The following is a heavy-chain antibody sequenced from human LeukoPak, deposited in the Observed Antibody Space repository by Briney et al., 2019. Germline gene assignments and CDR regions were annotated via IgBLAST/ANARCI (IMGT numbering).Heavy chain of an antibody. CDR2: IYSGGST. Sequence: GGSLRLSWAASGFTVSSNYMSWVRQAPGKGLEWVSVIYSGGSTYYADSVKGRFTISRDNSKNTLYLQMNSLRAEDTAVYYCARGRKAGTLRYYYYGMDVWGQGTTVTVSS. J-gene: IGHJ6*02. D-gene: IGHD6-19*01. CDR1: GFTVSSNY. CDR3: ARGRKAGTLRYYYYGMDV. V-gene: IGHV3-53*01.